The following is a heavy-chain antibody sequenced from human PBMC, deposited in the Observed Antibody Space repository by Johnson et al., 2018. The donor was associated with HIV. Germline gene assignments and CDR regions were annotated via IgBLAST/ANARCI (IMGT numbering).Heavy chain of an antibody. V-gene: IGHV3-11*01. CDR3: ASRGGRVIINAFDS. Sequence: QLVESGGGLVKPGGSLRLSCAASGFTFSDYYMSWIRQAPGKGLEWVSYISSSGGSTYCADSVKGRFTISRDNSKNTLYLQMNSLRAEDTAVYYCASRGGRVIINAFDSLGQGTMVTVSS. J-gene: IGHJ3*02. CDR1: GFTFSDYY. D-gene: IGHD3/OR15-3a*01. CDR2: ISSSGGST.